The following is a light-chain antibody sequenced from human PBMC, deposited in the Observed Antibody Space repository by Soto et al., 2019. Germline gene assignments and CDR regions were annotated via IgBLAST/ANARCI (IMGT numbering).Light chain of an antibody. CDR1: QSIGTY. V-gene: IGKV1-39*01. J-gene: IGKJ2*01. CDR2: GAS. Sequence: DIQMTQSPSSLPAFVGDRISITCRASQSIGTYLSWYQQKPGKAPKLLIYGASNLQSGVPSRFSGSGSETGFTLTISSLQPEDFATCYCQQSYSAPRTFGQGTKVDIK. CDR3: QQSYSAPRT.